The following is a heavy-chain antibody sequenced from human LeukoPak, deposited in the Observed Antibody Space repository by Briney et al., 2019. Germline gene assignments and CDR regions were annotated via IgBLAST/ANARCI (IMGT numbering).Heavy chain of an antibody. D-gene: IGHD3-16*01. CDR1: GFTFSSYS. V-gene: IGHV3-15*01. CDR2: IKSKTDGGTA. Sequence: GGSLRLSCAASGFTFSSYSMSWVRQAPGTGLEWVGRIKSKTDGGTADYAAPVKGRFTISRDNSKNTLYLQMSSLRAEDTAVYYCAKRSSLNYFDSWGQGTLVTVSS. CDR3: AKRSSLNYFDS. J-gene: IGHJ4*02.